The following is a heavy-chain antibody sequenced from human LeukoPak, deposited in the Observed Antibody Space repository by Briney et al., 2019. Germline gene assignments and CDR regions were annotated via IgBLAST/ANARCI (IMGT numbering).Heavy chain of an antibody. CDR1: GYTFTGYY. V-gene: IGHV1-2*02. CDR2: INPNSGGT. CDR3: ARGYVVVPAAISDY. D-gene: IGHD2-2*01. Sequence: ASVEVSCKASGYTFTGYYMHWVRQAPGQGLEWMGWINPNSGGTNYAQKFQGRVTMTRDTSISTAYMELSRLRSDDTAVYYCARGYVVVPAAISDYWGQGTLVTVSS. J-gene: IGHJ4*02.